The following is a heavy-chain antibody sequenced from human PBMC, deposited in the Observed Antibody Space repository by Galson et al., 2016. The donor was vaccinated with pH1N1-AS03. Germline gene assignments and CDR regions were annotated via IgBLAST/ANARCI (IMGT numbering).Heavy chain of an antibody. V-gene: IGHV1-18*01. D-gene: IGHD2-15*01. Sequence: SVKVPCKASGYTFTSYGIGWVRQAPGQGLEWMGWISPYNGRTEYAQKLQGRVTMTTDTSTSTAYMELRSLISDDTAMYYCARSFCSGSSCYDYFYYAVDVWGQGTTVTVSS. CDR3: ARSFCSGSSCYDYFYYAVDV. J-gene: IGHJ6*02. CDR1: GYTFTSYG. CDR2: ISPYNGRT.